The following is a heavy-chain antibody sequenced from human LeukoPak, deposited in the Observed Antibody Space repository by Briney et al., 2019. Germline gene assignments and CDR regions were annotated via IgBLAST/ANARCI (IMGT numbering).Heavy chain of an antibody. CDR2: IRNDGSNK. CDR3: ARLYYGSGTTNDY. Sequence: GGSLRLSCAASGFTFSSYGMHWVRQAPGKGLEWVAFIRNDGSNKYYADSVKGRFTISRDNSKNTLYLQMNSLRAEDTAVYYCARLYYGSGTTNDYWGQGTLVTVSS. J-gene: IGHJ4*02. D-gene: IGHD3-10*01. CDR1: GFTFSSYG. V-gene: IGHV3-30*02.